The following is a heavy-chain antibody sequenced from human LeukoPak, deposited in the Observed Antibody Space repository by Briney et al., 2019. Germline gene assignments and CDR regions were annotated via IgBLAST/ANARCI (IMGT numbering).Heavy chain of an antibody. CDR3: ARVLRTRGYSGYVWD. J-gene: IGHJ4*02. Sequence: GGSLRLSCAASGFTFSSYSMNWVRQAPGKGLEWVSYISSSSSTIYYADSVKGRFTISRDNAKNSLYLQMNSLRAEDTAVYYCARVLRTRGYSGYVWDWGEGTLVTVSS. V-gene: IGHV3-48*01. CDR1: GFTFSSYS. CDR2: ISSSSSTI. D-gene: IGHD5-12*01.